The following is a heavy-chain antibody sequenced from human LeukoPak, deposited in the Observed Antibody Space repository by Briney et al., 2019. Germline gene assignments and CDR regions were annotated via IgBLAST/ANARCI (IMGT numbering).Heavy chain of an antibody. CDR2: ISSSGSTI. V-gene: IGHV3-11*01. D-gene: IGHD1-26*01. CDR1: GFTFSDYY. J-gene: IGHJ4*02. Sequence: GGSLRLSCAAPGFTFSDYYMSWIRQAPGKGLEWVSYISSSGSTIYYADSVKGRFTISRDNAKNSLYLQMNSLRAEDTAVYYCARGMSVGAMGSNFDYWGQGTLVTVSS. CDR3: ARGMSVGAMGSNFDY.